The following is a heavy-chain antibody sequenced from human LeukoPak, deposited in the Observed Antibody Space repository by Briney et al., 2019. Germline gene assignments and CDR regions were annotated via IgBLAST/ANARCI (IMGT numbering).Heavy chain of an antibody. CDR1: GFTFSSYN. CDR3: AKNCGSSSWDAFDI. D-gene: IGHD6-13*01. J-gene: IGHJ3*02. V-gene: IGHV3-21*01. Sequence: GGSLRLSCAASGFTFSSYNMYWVRQAPGKGLEWVSSISSSSSYIYYADSLKGRFTISRDNARNSLYLQMNSLSVEDTAVYYCAKNCGSSSWDAFDIWGQGTMVTVSS. CDR2: ISSSSSYI.